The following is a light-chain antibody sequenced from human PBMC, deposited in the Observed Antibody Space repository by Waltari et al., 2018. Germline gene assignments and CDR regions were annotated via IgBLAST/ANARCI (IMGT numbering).Light chain of an antibody. J-gene: IGKJ5*01. V-gene: IGKV1-39*01. CDR3: QQSDTNPIA. Sequence: DIQMTQSPSSLSASVGVRVTISCRASQSVTGYLNWYQQKPGKAPKLLIYEASRLHSGVPSRFSGSQSGTDFTLTISFLQPEDFATYYCQQSDTNPIAFGQGTRLEIK. CDR2: EAS. CDR1: QSVTGY.